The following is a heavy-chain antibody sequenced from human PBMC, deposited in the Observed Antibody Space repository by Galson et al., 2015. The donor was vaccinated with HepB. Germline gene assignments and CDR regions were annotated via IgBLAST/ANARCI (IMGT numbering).Heavy chain of an antibody. V-gene: IGHV3-66*01. CDR3: ARDLSTMVRGVIMYFDL. D-gene: IGHD3-10*01. CDR2: IYSGGST. Sequence: SLRLSCAASGFTVGSNYMSWVRQAPGKGLEWVSVIYSGGSTYYADSVKGRFTISRDNSKNTLYLQMNSLRAEDTAVYYCARDLSTMVRGVIMYFDLWGRGTLVTVSS. CDR1: GFTVGSNY. J-gene: IGHJ2*01.